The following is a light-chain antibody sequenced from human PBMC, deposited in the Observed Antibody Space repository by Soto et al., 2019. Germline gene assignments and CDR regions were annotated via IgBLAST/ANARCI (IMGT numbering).Light chain of an antibody. J-gene: IGKJ1*01. CDR2: GAS. V-gene: IGKV3-20*01. Sequence: EVMLTQSPGTLSLTTGEGATLSCWASQTVSSNYLAWYQQRPGQAPRLIIYGASSRATGIPDRFSGSGSGTDFTLTISSLEPEDFAVYYCQQYDSSPKTFGQGTKVDTK. CDR1: QTVSSNY. CDR3: QQYDSSPKT.